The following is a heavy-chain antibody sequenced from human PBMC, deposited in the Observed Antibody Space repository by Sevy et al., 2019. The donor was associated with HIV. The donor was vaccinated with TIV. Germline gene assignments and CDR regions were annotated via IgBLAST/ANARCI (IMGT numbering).Heavy chain of an antibody. J-gene: IGHJ4*02. CDR1: DGSISSGDYY. D-gene: IGHD3-22*01. V-gene: IGHV4-30-4*01. CDR2: IYYSGST. CDR3: ARGYYYDSSGYWGVYFDY. Sequence: SETLSLTCTVSDGSISSGDYYWSWIRQPPGKGLEWIGYIYYSGSTYYNPSLKSRVTISVDTSKNQFSLKLSSVTAADTAVYYCARGYYYDSSGYWGVYFDYWGQGTLVTVSS.